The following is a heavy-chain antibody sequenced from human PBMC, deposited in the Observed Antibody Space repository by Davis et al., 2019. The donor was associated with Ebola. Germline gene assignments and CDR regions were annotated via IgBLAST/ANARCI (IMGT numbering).Heavy chain of an antibody. CDR3: AKSGLSFGVVKYHYGMDV. V-gene: IGHV3-53*01. J-gene: IGHJ6*04. Sequence: PGGSLRLSCAASGFTVSSSYMSWVRQAPGKGLEWVSVIYSGGRTYYADSVKGRFTISRDNSKKTLYLQMNSLRAEDTAVYYCAKSGLSFGVVKYHYGMDVWGKGTTVTVSS. CDR1: GFTVSSSY. CDR2: IYSGGRT. D-gene: IGHD3-3*01.